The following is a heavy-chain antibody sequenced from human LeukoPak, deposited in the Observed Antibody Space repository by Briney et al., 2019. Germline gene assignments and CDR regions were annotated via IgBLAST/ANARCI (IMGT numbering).Heavy chain of an antibody. CDR1: GFTFSSYG. D-gene: IGHD3-22*01. Sequence: PGGSLRLSCAASGFTFSSYGMHWVRQAPGRGLEWVGLMWYDGRKKYYADSVKGRFTISRDNSKNTLSLQLNSLRDEDTAVYYCARDGGSSGYQAALDIWGQGTMVTVSA. J-gene: IGHJ3*02. CDR2: MWYDGRKK. V-gene: IGHV3-33*01. CDR3: ARDGGSSGYQAALDI.